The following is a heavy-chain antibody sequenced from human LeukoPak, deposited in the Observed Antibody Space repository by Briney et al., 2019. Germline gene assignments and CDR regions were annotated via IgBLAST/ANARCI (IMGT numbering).Heavy chain of an antibody. V-gene: IGHV4-30-4*07. CDR1: GDSISSGGYS. D-gene: IGHD6-13*01. J-gene: IGHJ5*02. CDR3: ARVVAAAGNNWFDP. CDR2: IHDSGST. Sequence: SETLSLTCTVSGDSISSGGYSWSWIRQTPGKGLEWIAYIHDSGSTYNNPSLKTRLSISIDTSKNQFSLKLNSVSAADTAVYYCARVVAAAGNNWFDPWGQGTLVTVSS.